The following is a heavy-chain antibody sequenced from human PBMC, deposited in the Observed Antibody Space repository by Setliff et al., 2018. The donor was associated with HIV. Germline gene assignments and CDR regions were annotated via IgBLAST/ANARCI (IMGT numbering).Heavy chain of an antibody. CDR3: ARTRGRALLSYYFDS. J-gene: IGHJ4*02. V-gene: IGHV4-59*01. Sequence: SETLSLTCGVSSGSINGYHWSWVRQAPGRGLEWIGYVSYSGGTSYNPSLNSRVTMSVDASRDQFSLKLSSVTAADTAVYYCARTRGRALLSYYFDSWGQGRLVTVSS. CDR1: SGSINGYH. CDR2: VSYSGGT.